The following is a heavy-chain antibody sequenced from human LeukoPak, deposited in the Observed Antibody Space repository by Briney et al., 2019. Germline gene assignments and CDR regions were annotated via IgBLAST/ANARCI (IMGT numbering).Heavy chain of an antibody. CDR2: IYTSGST. CDR1: GGSISSGSYY. CDR3: ARDLMVRGVDFPYYYYYMDV. V-gene: IGHV4-61*02. Sequence: SETLSLTCTVSGGSISSGSYYWSWIRQPAGKGLEWIGRIYTSGSTNYNPSHKSRVTISVDTSKNQFSLKLSSVTAADTAVYYCARDLMVRGVDFPYYYYYMDVWGKGTTVTISS. D-gene: IGHD3-10*01. J-gene: IGHJ6*03.